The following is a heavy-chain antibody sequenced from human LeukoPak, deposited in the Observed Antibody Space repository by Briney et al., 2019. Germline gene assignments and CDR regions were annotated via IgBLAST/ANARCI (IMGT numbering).Heavy chain of an antibody. CDR2: IYYSGST. D-gene: IGHD1-26*01. Sequence: SETLSLTCTVSGGSISSSDYYWGWIRQPPGKGLEWIGYIYYSGSTNYNPSLKSRVTISVDTSKNQFSLKLSSVTAADTAVYYCARAAYSGSYHSDYWGQGTLVTVSS. V-gene: IGHV4-61*08. CDR3: ARAAYSGSYHSDY. CDR1: GGSISSSDYY. J-gene: IGHJ4*02.